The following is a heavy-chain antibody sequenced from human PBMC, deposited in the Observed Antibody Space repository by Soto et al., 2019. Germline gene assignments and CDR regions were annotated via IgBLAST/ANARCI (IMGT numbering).Heavy chain of an antibody. CDR1: GDTISSYY. Sequence: SETMSLTCTVSGDTISSYYWTWIRQPPGKGLEWIGNIHYSGSTNYNPSLKSRVTISVDTSKNQFSLKLRSVTAADTAVYYCASELAALNWFDPWGQGTLVTVSS. CDR2: IHYSGST. V-gene: IGHV4-59*01. CDR3: ASELAALNWFDP. D-gene: IGHD1-1*01. J-gene: IGHJ5*02.